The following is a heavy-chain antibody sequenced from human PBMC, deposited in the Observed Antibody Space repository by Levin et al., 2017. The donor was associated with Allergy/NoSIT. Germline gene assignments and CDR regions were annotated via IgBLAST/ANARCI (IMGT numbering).Heavy chain of an antibody. V-gene: IGHV3-53*01. Sequence: GGSLRLSCAASGFTVSSNYMSWVRQAPGKGLEWVSVIYSGGSTYYADSVKGRFTISRDNSKNTLYLQMNSLRAEDTAVYYCARVTYRWRYYYGMDVWGQGTTVTVSS. CDR2: IYSGGST. D-gene: IGHD3-16*02. CDR3: ARVTYRWRYYYGMDV. CDR1: GFTVSSNY. J-gene: IGHJ6*02.